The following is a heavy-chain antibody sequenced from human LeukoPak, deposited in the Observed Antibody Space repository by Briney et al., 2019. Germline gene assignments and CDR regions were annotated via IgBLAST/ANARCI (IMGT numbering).Heavy chain of an antibody. V-gene: IGHV3-23*01. Sequence: GGSLRLSCAASGFTFSSYGMSWVRQAPGKGLEWVSAISGSGGSTYYADSVKGRFTISRDNAKNALYLQMNSLRAEDTGVYFCAITIRGLEYFQHWGQGTLVTVSS. CDR3: AITIRGLEYFQH. J-gene: IGHJ1*01. D-gene: IGHD3-10*01. CDR2: ISGSGGST. CDR1: GFTFSSYG.